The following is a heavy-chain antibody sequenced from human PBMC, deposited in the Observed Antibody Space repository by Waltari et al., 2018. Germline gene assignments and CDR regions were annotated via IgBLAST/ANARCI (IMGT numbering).Heavy chain of an antibody. J-gene: IGHJ3*02. V-gene: IGHV3-23*01. Sequence: EVQLLESGGGLVQPGGSLRLSCEAYGFTFSSYAMSWVRQAPGKGREWVSAISGCGGSRYYADSVKCRFTISRDNSKNTLYLQMNSLIAEDTAVYYCAKVTSGSGPGRDAFDIWGQGTMVTVSS. D-gene: IGHD3-10*01. CDR3: AKVTSGSGPGRDAFDI. CDR2: ISGCGGSR. CDR1: GFTFSSYA.